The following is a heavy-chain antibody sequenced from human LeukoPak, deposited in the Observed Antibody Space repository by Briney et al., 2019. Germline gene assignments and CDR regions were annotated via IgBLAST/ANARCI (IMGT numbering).Heavy chain of an antibody. V-gene: IGHV3-30*03. CDR1: GFTFSSYG. J-gene: IGHJ4*02. CDR3: ARDRTGWHFDY. Sequence: GGSLRLSCAASGFTFSSYGMHWVRQAPGKGLEWVAVISYDGSNKYYADSVKGRFTISRDNSKNTLYLQMNSLRAEDTAVYYCARDRTGWHFDYWGQGTLVTVSS. CDR2: ISYDGSNK. D-gene: IGHD6-19*01.